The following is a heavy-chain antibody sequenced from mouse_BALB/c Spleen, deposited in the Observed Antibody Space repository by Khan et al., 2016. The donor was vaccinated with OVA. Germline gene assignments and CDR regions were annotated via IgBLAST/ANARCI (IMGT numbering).Heavy chain of an antibody. CDR2: IYPGNINT. D-gene: IGHD2-1*01. J-gene: IGHJ3*01. CDR1: GYTFTSYY. CDR3: AREGYYGNNRAWFAY. V-gene: IGHV1S56*01. Sequence: QVQLKQSGPELVKPGTSVRISCKASGYTFTSYYLYWVKQRPGQGLEWIGWIYPGNINTEYNEKFKGKATLTADKSSRTSYMHLTSLTSEDYAVYFCAREGYYGNNRAWFAYWGPGTLVTVSA.